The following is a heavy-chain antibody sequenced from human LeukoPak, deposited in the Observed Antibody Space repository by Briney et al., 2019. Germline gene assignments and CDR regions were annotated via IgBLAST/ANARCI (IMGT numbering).Heavy chain of an antibody. CDR2: IDTSGNT. CDR1: GGSISSRNYF. V-gene: IGHV4-61*09. D-gene: IGHD2-21*01. Sequence: PSQTLSLTCTDSGGSISSRNYFWTWIRQPAGEGLEWIGHIDTSGNTKYNLSLKTRVTISVGTSKKQFSLKLRSVTAADTAVYYCARVIEHRTWCFDLWGRGTLVTVSS. J-gene: IGHJ2*01. CDR3: ARVIEHRTWCFDL.